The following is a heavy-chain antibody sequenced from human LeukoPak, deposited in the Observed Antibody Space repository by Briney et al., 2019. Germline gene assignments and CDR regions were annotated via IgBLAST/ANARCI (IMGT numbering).Heavy chain of an antibody. V-gene: IGHV3-48*04. CDR2: ISSSSSTI. J-gene: IGHJ4*02. Sequence: PGGSLRLSCAASGFVFSSNSMIWVRQAPGKRLEWVSYISSSSSTIYYADSVKGRFTISRDNARNSLYLQMNSLRAEDTAVYYCATSGYSNIDYWGQGTLVTVSS. CDR1: GFVFSSNS. D-gene: IGHD4-11*01. CDR3: ATSGYSNIDY.